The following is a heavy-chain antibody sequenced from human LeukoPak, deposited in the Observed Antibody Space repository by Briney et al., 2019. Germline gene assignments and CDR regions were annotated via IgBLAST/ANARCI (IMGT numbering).Heavy chain of an antibody. V-gene: IGHV1-46*01. CDR2: INPSGGIT. CDR1: VYSLTSHY. CDR3: ARDSCRLLWFGEAHPLAY. D-gene: IGHD3-10*01. J-gene: IGHJ4*02. Sequence: ASVKVSCKASVYSLTSHYMQWVRQAPGQGLEWMGIINPSGGITSYAQKFQGRVTMTRDTSTSTVYLELSCLRSEVTAVYYCARDSCRLLWFGEAHPLAYWGQGTLVTVSS.